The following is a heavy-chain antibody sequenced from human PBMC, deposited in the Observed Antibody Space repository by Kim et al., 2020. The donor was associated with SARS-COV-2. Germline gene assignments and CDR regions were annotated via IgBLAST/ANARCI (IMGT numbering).Heavy chain of an antibody. CDR1: GGSISSSSYY. V-gene: IGHV4-39*01. CDR3: ARHGHVVPLGAYYFDY. CDR2: IYYSGST. J-gene: IGHJ4*02. D-gene: IGHD2-15*01. Sequence: SETLSLTCTVSGGSISSSSYYWGWIRQPPGKGLEWIGSIYYSGSTYYNPSLKSRVTISVDTSKNQFSLKLSSVTAADTAMYYCARHGHVVPLGAYYFDYWGQGTLVTVSS.